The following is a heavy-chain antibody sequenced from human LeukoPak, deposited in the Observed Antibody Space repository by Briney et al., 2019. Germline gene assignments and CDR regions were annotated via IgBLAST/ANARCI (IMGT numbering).Heavy chain of an antibody. D-gene: IGHD6-13*01. CDR2: IRFDGSIK. J-gene: IGHJ4*02. Sequence: GGSVRLSCAASGFTFSSYGMHWVRQAPGKGLEWVAFIRFDGSIKYYADSVKGRFTISRDNPKNTLYLQMNSLRAEDTAVYYCARKSVNSWSFDYWGQGTLVTVSS. V-gene: IGHV3-30*02. CDR1: GFTFSSYG. CDR3: ARKSVNSWSFDY.